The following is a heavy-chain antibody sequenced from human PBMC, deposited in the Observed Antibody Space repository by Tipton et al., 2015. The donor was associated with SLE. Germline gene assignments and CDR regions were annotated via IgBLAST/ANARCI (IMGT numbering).Heavy chain of an antibody. J-gene: IGHJ4*02. V-gene: IGHV4-39*07. CDR2: VYYTGNT. D-gene: IGHD1-1*01. Sequence: TLSLTCIVSGDSISSSSYYWGWIRQPPGKGLEWVGTVYYTGNTFYNPSLKSRVTILVDTSKNQFSLNLTSVTGADTAVYYCARENYWSFDNWGQGTLVTVSS. CDR1: GDSISSSSYY. CDR3: ARENYWSFDN.